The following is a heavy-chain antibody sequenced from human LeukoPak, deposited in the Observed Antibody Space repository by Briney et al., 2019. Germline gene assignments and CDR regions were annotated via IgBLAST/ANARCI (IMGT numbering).Heavy chain of an antibody. CDR1: GYTFTNYA. J-gene: IGHJ6*02. CDR3: ARDKHRSGCINSCYYGMDV. V-gene: IGHV1-3*01. Sequence: ASVKVSCKASGYTFTNYAIHWVRQAPGQRLEWMGWINGGNGNPKYSQKFQGRVTITRDTSASTAYMELSSLRSEDTAVYYCARDKHRSGCINSCYYGMDVWGQGTTVTVSS. CDR2: INGGNGNP. D-gene: IGHD6-19*01.